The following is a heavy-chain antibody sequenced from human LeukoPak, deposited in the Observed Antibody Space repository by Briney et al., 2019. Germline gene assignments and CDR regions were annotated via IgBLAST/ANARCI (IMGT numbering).Heavy chain of an antibody. J-gene: IGHJ6*02. V-gene: IGHV3-64D*09. CDR2: ISDNGGST. CDR3: VRGYSFGPYGMDV. Sequence: GGSLRLPCSASGFPFSSYAMHWVRQAPGKGLEYVSAISDNGGSTYYADSVKGRFTISRDNSKNTLYLQMSSLRAEDTAVYFCVRGYSFGPYGMDVWGQGTTVTVSS. CDR1: GFPFSSYA. D-gene: IGHD2-15*01.